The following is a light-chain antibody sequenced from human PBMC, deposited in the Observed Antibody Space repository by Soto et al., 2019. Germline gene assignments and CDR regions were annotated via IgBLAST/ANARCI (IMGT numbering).Light chain of an antibody. J-gene: IGLJ2*01. CDR2: KVN. CDR3: CSYAGSTTVL. V-gene: IGLV2-23*02. Sequence: QSALTQPASVSGSPGQSITISCTGTSSDVGSYTLVSWYQQHPGKAPKLMIYKVNKRPSGVSNRFSGSKSGNTASLTISGLQAEDEAHYYCCSYAGSTTVLFGGGTQLTVL. CDR1: SSDVGSYTL.